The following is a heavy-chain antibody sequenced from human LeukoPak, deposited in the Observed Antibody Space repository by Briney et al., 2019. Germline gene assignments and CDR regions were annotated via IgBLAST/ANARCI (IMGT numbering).Heavy chain of an antibody. Sequence: SVNVSCKASGYTFTGYYMHWVRQAPGQGLEWMGWINTKSGGTNYAQKFQGRVTMTRDTSISTAYMELSRLRSDDTAVYYCARGAVGRAAAWTVGPLDFDYWGQGTLVTVSS. J-gene: IGHJ4*02. V-gene: IGHV1-2*02. CDR3: ARGAVGRAAAWTVGPLDFDY. CDR2: INTKSGGT. D-gene: IGHD6-13*01. CDR1: GYTFTGYY.